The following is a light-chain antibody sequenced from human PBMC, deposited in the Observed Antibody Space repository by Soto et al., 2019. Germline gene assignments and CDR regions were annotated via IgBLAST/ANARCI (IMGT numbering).Light chain of an antibody. CDR2: SNA. J-gene: IGLJ3*02. CDR3: AAWDDSRSGWV. CDR1: SSNIGTNF. Sequence: QSVLTQPPSASGTPGQRVTISCSGSSSNIGTNFVYWYQQLPGTAPKLLIFSNAQRPSGVPDRFSGSRSGTSASLAISGLGSEDEADYYCAAWDDSRSGWVFGGGPKPTVL. V-gene: IGLV1-47*02.